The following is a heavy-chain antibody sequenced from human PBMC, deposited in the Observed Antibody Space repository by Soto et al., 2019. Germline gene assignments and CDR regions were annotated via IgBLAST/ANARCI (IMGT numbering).Heavy chain of an antibody. D-gene: IGHD5-12*01. Sequence: SVKVSCKASGGSFSSFGISWVRQAPGQGLEWMGGIIPVFGRPNYAQRFRGRLTITADESTNTSYVELIDLTSEDTAVYYCAREASGYDFWGQGTQVTVSS. CDR1: GGSFSSFG. CDR3: AREASGYDF. V-gene: IGHV1-69*13. J-gene: IGHJ1*01. CDR2: IIPVFGRP.